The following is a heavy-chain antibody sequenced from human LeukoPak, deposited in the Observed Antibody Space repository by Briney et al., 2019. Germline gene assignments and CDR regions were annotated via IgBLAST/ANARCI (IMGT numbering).Heavy chain of an antibody. J-gene: IGHJ6*02. Sequence: ASVEVSCKASGYTFTSYYMHWVRQAPGQGLEWMGIINPSGGSTSYAQKFQGRVTMTRDTSTSTVYMELSSLRSEDTAVYYCARDAIGIAVAADPIYYGMDVWGQGTTVTVSS. V-gene: IGHV1-46*01. CDR1: GYTFTSYY. CDR2: INPSGGST. CDR3: ARDAIGIAVAADPIYYGMDV. D-gene: IGHD6-19*01.